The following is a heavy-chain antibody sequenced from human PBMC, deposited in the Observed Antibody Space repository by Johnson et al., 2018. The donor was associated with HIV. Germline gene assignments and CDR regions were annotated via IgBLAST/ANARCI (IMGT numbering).Heavy chain of an antibody. J-gene: IGHJ3*02. D-gene: IGHD3-3*01. CDR2: ISYDGSNK. CDR3: AKAGRTYYDFWSGYSNDAFDI. V-gene: IGHV3-30*04. CDR1: GFTFSSYA. Sequence: QVQLMESGGGVVQPGRSLRLSCAASGFTFSSYAMNWVRQAPGKGLEWVAVISYDGSNKYYADFVKGRFIISRDNSKNTLYLQINNLRVEDTAVYYCAKAGRTYYDFWSGYSNDAFDIWGQGTMVTVSS.